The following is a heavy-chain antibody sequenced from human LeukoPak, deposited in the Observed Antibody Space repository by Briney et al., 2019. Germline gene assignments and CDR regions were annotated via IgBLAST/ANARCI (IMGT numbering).Heavy chain of an antibody. CDR3: ARGRYYYGSGSFFDY. CDR1: GGSISSYY. CDR2: IYTSGST. Sequence: SETLSLTCTVSGGSISSYYWSWIRQPAGKGLEWIGRIYTSGSTNYNPSFKSRVTMSVDTSKNQFSLKLSSVTAADTAVYYCARGRYYYGSGSFFDYWGQGTLVTVSS. J-gene: IGHJ4*02. D-gene: IGHD3-10*01. V-gene: IGHV4-4*07.